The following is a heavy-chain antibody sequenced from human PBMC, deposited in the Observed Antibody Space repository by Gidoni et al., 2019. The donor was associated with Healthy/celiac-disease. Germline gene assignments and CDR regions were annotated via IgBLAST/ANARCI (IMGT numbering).Heavy chain of an antibody. J-gene: IGHJ6*02. Sequence: QVQLVESGGGVVHPGRSLRLSCAASGFTFRSYGMHWVRQAPGKGLEWVAVIWYDGSNKYYADSVKGRFTISRDNSKNTLYLQMNSLRAEDTAVYYCARGGGYCSSTSCYYYGMDVWGQGTTVTVSS. CDR3: ARGGGYCSSTSCYYYGMDV. V-gene: IGHV3-33*01. D-gene: IGHD2-2*01. CDR2: IWYDGSNK. CDR1: GFTFRSYG.